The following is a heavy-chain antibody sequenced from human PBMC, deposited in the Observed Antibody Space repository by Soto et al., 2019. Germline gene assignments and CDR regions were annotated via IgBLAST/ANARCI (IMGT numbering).Heavy chain of an antibody. CDR1: GFTFSSYA. D-gene: IGHD6-19*01. CDR2: ISGSGGST. CDR3: AKGDAVAGPGDGYYYYYYYMDV. J-gene: IGHJ6*03. Sequence: EVQLLESGGGLVQPGGSLRLSCAASGFTFSSYAMSWVRQAPGKGLEWVSAISGSGGSTYYADSVKGRFTISRDNPKNTLYLQMNSLRAEDTAVYYCAKGDAVAGPGDGYYYYYYYMDVWGKGTTVTVSS. V-gene: IGHV3-23*01.